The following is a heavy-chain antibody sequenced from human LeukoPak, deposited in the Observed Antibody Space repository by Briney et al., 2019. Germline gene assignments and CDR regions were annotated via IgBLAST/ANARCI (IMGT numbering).Heavy chain of an antibody. CDR3: ATDYGRRIYSYGNWFDP. Sequence: ASVKVSCKVSGYTLTELSMHWVRQAPGKGLEWMGGFDPEDGETIYAQKFQGRVTMTEDTSTDTAYMELSSLRSEDTAVYYCATDYGRRIYSYGNWFDPWGQGTLVTVSS. CDR2: FDPEDGET. J-gene: IGHJ5*02. D-gene: IGHD5-18*01. CDR1: GYTLTELS. V-gene: IGHV1-24*01.